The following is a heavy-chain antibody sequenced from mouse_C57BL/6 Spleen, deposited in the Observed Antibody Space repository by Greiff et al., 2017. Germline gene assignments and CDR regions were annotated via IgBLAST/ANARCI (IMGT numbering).Heavy chain of an antibody. CDR2: IGPGSGST. D-gene: IGHD4-1*01. CDR1: GYTFTDYY. CDR3: ARTWDLSWFAY. Sequence: QVQLQQSGAELVKPGASVKMSCKASGYTFTDYYINWVKQRPGQGLEWIGDIGPGSGSTNYNEKFKGKATLTADNSSSTAYMQRSSLTSADSAVYFSARTWDLSWFAYWGQGTLVTVAA. J-gene: IGHJ3*01. V-gene: IGHV1-77*01.